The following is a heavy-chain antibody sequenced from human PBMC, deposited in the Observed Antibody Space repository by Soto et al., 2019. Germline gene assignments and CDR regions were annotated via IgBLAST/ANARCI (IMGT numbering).Heavy chain of an antibody. CDR3: TTDEGSGYYRIPEYYFDY. V-gene: IGHV3-15*07. CDR2: IKSKTDGGTT. D-gene: IGHD3-3*01. Sequence: GGSLRLSCAASGFTFSNAWMNWVRQAPGKGLEWVGRIKSKTDGGTTDYAAPVKGRFTISRDDSKNTLYLQMNSLKTEDTAVYYCTTDEGSGYYRIPEYYFDYWGQGTLVTSPQ. J-gene: IGHJ4*02. CDR1: GFTFSNAW.